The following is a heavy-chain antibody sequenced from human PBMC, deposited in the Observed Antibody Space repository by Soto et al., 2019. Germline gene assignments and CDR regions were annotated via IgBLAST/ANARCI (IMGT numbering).Heavy chain of an antibody. J-gene: IGHJ4*02. CDR1: GFTFTRYS. V-gene: IGHV3-21*06. CDR3: ARESEDLTSNFDY. CDR2: ISSTTNYI. Sequence: EVQLVESGGGLVKPGGSLTLCCAASGFTFTRYSMNWVRQAPGKGLEWVSSISSTTNYIYYGDSMKGRFTISRDNAKNSLYLEMNSLRAEDTAVYYCARESEDLTSNFDYWGQGTLVTVSS.